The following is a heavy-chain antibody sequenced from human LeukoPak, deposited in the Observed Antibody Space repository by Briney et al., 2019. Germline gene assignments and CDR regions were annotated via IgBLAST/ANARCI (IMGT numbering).Heavy chain of an antibody. J-gene: IGHJ3*02. CDR1: GFTFSSYA. D-gene: IGHD6-13*01. CDR2: ISSSSSTI. Sequence: GGSLRLSCAASGFTFSSYAMTWVRRAPGKGLEWVSYISSSSSTIYYADSVKGRFTISRDNAKNSLYLQMNSLRAEDTAVYYCARDGPSLDSSSWFNLDAFDIWGQGTMVTVSS. V-gene: IGHV3-48*04. CDR3: ARDGPSLDSSSWFNLDAFDI.